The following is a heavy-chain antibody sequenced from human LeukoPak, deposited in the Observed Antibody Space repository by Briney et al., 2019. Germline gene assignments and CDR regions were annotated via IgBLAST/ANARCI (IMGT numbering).Heavy chain of an antibody. Sequence: GGSLRLSCAASGFTLSSYSMNWVRQAPGKGLEWVSYISSSSSTIYYADSVKGRFTISRDNAKNSLYLQMNSLRAEDTAVYYCAREFLGFDPWGQGTLVTVSS. D-gene: IGHD2/OR15-2a*01. CDR1: GFTLSSYS. V-gene: IGHV3-48*01. CDR2: ISSSSSTI. J-gene: IGHJ5*02. CDR3: AREFLGFDP.